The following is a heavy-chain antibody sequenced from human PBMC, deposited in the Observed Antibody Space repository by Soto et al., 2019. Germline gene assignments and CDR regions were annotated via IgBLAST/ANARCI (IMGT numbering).Heavy chain of an antibody. Sequence: QVQLVESGGGVVQPGRSLRLSCAASGFTFSSYAMHWVRQAPGKGLAWVAVISYDGSNKYYADSVKGRFTISRDNSKNTLYLQMNSLRAEDTAVYYCARPIVATRSYYYGMDVWGQGTTVTVSS. CDR3: ARPIVATRSYYYGMDV. J-gene: IGHJ6*02. V-gene: IGHV3-30-3*01. CDR2: ISYDGSNK. CDR1: GFTFSSYA. D-gene: IGHD5-12*01.